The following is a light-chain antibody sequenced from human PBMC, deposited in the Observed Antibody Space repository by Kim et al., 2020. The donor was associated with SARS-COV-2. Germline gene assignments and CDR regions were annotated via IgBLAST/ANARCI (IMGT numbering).Light chain of an antibody. CDR3: NSRGSGVNHVI. J-gene: IGLJ2*01. CDR2: DKN. CDR1: TLRSYY. Sequence: LRQAVRITCQGDTLRSYYATWYQHKPGQAPVLVIYDKNNRPSGIPARFSGSYAGNAASLTITGAQAGDEAVYYCNSRGSGVNHVIFGGGTQLTVL. V-gene: IGLV3-19*01.